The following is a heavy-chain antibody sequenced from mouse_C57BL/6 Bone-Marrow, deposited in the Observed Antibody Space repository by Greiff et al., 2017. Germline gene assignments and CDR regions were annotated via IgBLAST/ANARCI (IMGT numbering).Heavy chain of an antibody. D-gene: IGHD1-1*02. Sequence: VKLQESGPELVKPGASVKLSCKASGYTFTSYDINWVKQRPGQGLEWIGWIYPRDGSTKYNEKFKGKATLTVDTSSSTAYMELHSLTSEDSAVYFCAFYGTDDWGQGTTLTVSS. CDR1: GYTFTSYD. CDR3: AFYGTDD. V-gene: IGHV1-85*01. J-gene: IGHJ2*01. CDR2: IYPRDGST.